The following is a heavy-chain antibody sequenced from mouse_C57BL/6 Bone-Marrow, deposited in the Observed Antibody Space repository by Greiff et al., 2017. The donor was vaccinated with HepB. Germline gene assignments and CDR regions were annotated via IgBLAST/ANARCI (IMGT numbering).Heavy chain of an antibody. CDR3: ARPITTVVALPEFAY. D-gene: IGHD1-1*01. Sequence: EVQLQQSGPELVKPGASVKISCKASGYSFTDYNMNWVKQSNGKSLEWIGVINPNYGTTRYNQKFQGKATLTVDQSSSTAYMQLNSLTSEDSAVYYCARPITTVVALPEFAYWGQGTLVTVSA. V-gene: IGHV1-39*01. J-gene: IGHJ3*01. CDR2: INPNYGTT. CDR1: GYSFTDYN.